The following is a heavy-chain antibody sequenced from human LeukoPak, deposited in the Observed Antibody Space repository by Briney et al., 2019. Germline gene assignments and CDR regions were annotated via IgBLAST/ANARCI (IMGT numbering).Heavy chain of an antibody. D-gene: IGHD4-17*01. CDR3: ARSMTTVTKVDY. Sequence: ASVKVSCKASGYTFTGYYIHWVRQAPGQGLEWMGWINPNSGGTNYAQKFQGRVTMTRDTSISTAYMELSRLRSDDTAVYYCARSMTTVTKVDYWGQGTLVTVSS. J-gene: IGHJ4*02. V-gene: IGHV1-2*02. CDR2: INPNSGGT. CDR1: GYTFTGYY.